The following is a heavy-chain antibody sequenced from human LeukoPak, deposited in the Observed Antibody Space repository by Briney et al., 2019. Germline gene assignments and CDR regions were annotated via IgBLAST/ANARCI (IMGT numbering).Heavy chain of an antibody. V-gene: IGHV3-30*02. CDR3: ARHSGTYPD. CDR2: ILYDGTNK. CDR1: GFIFSNFG. D-gene: IGHD1-26*01. J-gene: IGHJ4*02. Sequence: PGGSLRLSCAASGFIFSNFGMHWVRQAPGKGLDWVAFILYDGTNKYYADSVKGRFTVSRDNSKSTLYLQMNSLRAEDTAVYYCARHSGTYPDWGQGPLVTVSS.